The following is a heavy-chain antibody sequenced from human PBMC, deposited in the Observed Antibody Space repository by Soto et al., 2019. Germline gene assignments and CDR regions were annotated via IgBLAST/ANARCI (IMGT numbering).Heavy chain of an antibody. V-gene: IGHV3-53*01. CDR2: IYSGGST. Sequence: GGSLRLSCAASGFTVSSNYMSWVRQAPGKGLEWVSVIYSGGSTYYADSVKGRFTISRDNSKNTLYLQMNSLRAEDTAVYYCAKAGVRGVRGPYYYGMDVWGQGTTVTVSS. CDR3: AKAGVRGVRGPYYYGMDV. D-gene: IGHD3-10*01. CDR1: GFTVSSNY. J-gene: IGHJ6*02.